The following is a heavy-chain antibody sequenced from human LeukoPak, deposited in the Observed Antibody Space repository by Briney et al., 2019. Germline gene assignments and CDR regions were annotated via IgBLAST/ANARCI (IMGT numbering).Heavy chain of an antibody. CDR3: ARELGSSSWYDYYYGMDV. CDR1: GDSVSATSSA. CDR2: PYRRSKWYN. Sequence: SQTLSLTCAISGDSVSATSSAWNWIRQSPLRGLEWLGSPYRRSKWYNDYAESVKNRITINPDTSKNQFSLQLNSVTPEDTAVYYCARELGSSSWYDYYYGMDVWGQGTTVTVSS. J-gene: IGHJ6*02. V-gene: IGHV6-1*01. D-gene: IGHD6-13*01.